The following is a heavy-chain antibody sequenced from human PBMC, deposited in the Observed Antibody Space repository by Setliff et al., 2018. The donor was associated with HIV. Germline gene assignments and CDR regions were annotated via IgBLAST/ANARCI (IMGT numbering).Heavy chain of an antibody. D-gene: IGHD3-22*01. CDR3: VRGVTRDISGYYRDEYFQH. Sequence: GASVKVSCKASGYTFTGYYMHWVRQAPRQGLEWMGWISPYNGDTRFAQSLQGRVTLTTDTSTNTAYMEMRTLRSDDTAVYYCVRGVTRDISGYYRDEYFQHWGQGTPVTVSS. CDR2: ISPYNGDT. V-gene: IGHV1-18*04. J-gene: IGHJ1*01. CDR1: GYTFTGYY.